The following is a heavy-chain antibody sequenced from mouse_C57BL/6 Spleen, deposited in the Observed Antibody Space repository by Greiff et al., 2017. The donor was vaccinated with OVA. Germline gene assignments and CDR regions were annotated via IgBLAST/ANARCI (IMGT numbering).Heavy chain of an antibody. Sequence: QVQLQQPGAVLVKPGASVKLSCKASGYTFTSYWMHWVKQRPGQGLEWIGMIHPNSGSTNYNEKFKSKATLTVDKSSSTAYMQLSSLTSEDSAVYYCAREEDDYGVWFAYWGQGTLVTVSA. J-gene: IGHJ3*01. D-gene: IGHD2-4*01. CDR1: GYTFTSYW. CDR3: AREEDDYGVWFAY. CDR2: IHPNSGST. V-gene: IGHV1-64*01.